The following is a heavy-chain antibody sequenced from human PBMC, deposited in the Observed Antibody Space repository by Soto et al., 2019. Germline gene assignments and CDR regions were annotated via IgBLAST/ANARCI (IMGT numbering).Heavy chain of an antibody. J-gene: IGHJ4*02. D-gene: IGHD3-3*01. CDR3: VRDGPHITIYGYGHY. V-gene: IGHV3-30-3*01. Sequence: QVQLVESGGGVVQPGRSLRLSCAASGFTFSNYVMHWVRQAPGKGLEWVAVISYDGGSKNYADSRKGRFTISGDNSKNTLYMQMNNLRMEDTAVYYCVRDGPHITIYGYGHYWGQGTLVTVSS. CDR2: ISYDGGSK. CDR1: GFTFSNYV.